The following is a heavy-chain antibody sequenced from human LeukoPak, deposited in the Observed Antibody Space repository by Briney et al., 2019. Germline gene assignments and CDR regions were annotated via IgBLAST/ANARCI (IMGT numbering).Heavy chain of an antibody. CDR2: IKEDGSEK. D-gene: IGHD1-26*01. J-gene: IGHJ5*02. CDR3: GSTSGP. V-gene: IGHV3-7*01. Sequence: GGSLRLSCPASGFTLRNYWMRWVRRAPGKGLEWVANIKEDGSEKYYVDSVRGRFTVSIDHANNSLYLQMSSLRVEDSAVYYCGSTSGPWGQGTLVTVSS. CDR1: GFTLRNYW.